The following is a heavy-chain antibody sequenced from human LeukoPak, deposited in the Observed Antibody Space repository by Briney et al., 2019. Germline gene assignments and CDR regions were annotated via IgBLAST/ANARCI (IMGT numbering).Heavy chain of an antibody. V-gene: IGHV4-59*01. CDR3: ARDGASSWYRYFVY. CDR1: GGSISSDY. J-gene: IGHJ4*02. Sequence: SETLSLTCTVSGGSISSDYWSWIQQPPGKGLEWIGYIYYSGSTNYNPSHKSRVTISVDTSKNQFSLKLSSVTAADTAVYYCARDGASSWYRYFVYWGQGTLVTVSS. D-gene: IGHD6-13*01. CDR2: IYYSGST.